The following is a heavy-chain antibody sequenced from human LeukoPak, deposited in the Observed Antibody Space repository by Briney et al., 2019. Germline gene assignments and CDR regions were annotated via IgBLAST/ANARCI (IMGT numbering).Heavy chain of an antibody. Sequence: GASVKVSCKASGGTFSSYAISWVRQAPGQGLEWMRGIIPIFGTVNYAQKFQGRVTITADKSTSTAYMELSSLRSEDTAVYYCARSLFRFLEWSYRSYYYYYMDVWGKGTTVTVSS. V-gene: IGHV1-69*06. D-gene: IGHD3-3*01. CDR2: IIPIFGTV. CDR3: ARSLFRFLEWSYRSYYYYYMDV. CDR1: GGTFSSYA. J-gene: IGHJ6*03.